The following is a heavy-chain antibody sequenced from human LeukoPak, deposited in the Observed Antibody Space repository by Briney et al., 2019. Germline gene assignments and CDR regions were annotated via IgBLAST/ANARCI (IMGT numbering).Heavy chain of an antibody. CDR3: AKDRGDLSGWFF. D-gene: IGHD6-19*01. Sequence: PGGSLRLSCSASGFTFDDYAMHWVRQAPGKGLEWVSLISGGGGSTYYADSVKGRFTISRGNSKNSLYLHMSSLRIEDTALYYCAKDRGDLSGWFFWVRRTLVTVSS. CDR1: GFTFDDYA. CDR2: ISGGGGST. J-gene: IGHJ4*02. V-gene: IGHV3-43*02.